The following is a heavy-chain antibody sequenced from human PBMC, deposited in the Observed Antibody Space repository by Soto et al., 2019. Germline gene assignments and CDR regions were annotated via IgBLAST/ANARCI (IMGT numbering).Heavy chain of an antibody. J-gene: IGHJ4*02. CDR3: AKDRDTSMAY. CDR2: IAYDGSTQ. V-gene: IGHV3-30*18. D-gene: IGHD5-18*01. CDR1: GFTFRSYG. Sequence: PGGSLRLSCAASGFTFRSYGMHWVRQAPGRGLEWVAVIAYDGSTQYYGDSVKGRFTISRDNSKNTLDLQMNSLRAENTAVYYCAKDRDTSMAYWGQGILVTVSS.